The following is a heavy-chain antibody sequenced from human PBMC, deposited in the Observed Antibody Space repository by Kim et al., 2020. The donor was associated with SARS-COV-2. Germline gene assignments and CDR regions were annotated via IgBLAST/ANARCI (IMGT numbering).Heavy chain of an antibody. CDR2: IYYSGST. Sequence: SETLSLTCTVSGGSISSSSYYWCWIRQPPGKGLEWIGSIYYSGSTYYNPSLKSRVTISVDTSKNQFSLKLSSVTAADTAVYYCARVSWIQLWYDLGWFDPWGQGTLVTVSS. CDR1: GGSISSSSYY. V-gene: IGHV4-39*07. J-gene: IGHJ5*02. D-gene: IGHD5-18*01. CDR3: ARVSWIQLWYDLGWFDP.